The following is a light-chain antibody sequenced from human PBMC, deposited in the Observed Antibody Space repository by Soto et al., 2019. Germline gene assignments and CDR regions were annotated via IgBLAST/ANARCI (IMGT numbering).Light chain of an antibody. V-gene: IGLV2-14*01. J-gene: IGLJ3*02. Sequence: QSALTQPASVSGSPGQSITISCTGTSSDVGGYNYVSWYQQHPGKAPKLMIFEVSYRPSGVSNRFSGSKSDNTASLTISGLEAEDEADYYCSSYTSSNTLWVFGGGTKLTVL. CDR3: SSYTSSNTLWV. CDR1: SSDVGGYNY. CDR2: EVS.